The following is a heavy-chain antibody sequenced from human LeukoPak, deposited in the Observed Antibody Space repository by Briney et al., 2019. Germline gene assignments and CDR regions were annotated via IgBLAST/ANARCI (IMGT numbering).Heavy chain of an antibody. D-gene: IGHD3-22*01. J-gene: IGHJ4*02. CDR3: ARSKAGGYFPFDY. CDR2: INHSGST. Sequence: PGGSLRLSCVASGFTFSNYWMSWVRQPPGKGLEWIGEINHSGSTNYNPSLKSRVTISVDTSKNQFSLKLSSVTAADTAVYYCARSKAGGYFPFDYWGQGTLVTVSS. V-gene: IGHV4-34*01. CDR1: GFTFSNYW.